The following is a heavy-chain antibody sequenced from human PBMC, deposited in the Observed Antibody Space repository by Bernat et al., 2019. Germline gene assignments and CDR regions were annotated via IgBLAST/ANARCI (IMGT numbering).Heavy chain of an antibody. CDR1: GFSFTNAW. Sequence: EVQLVESGGGLVKPGGSLRLSCAASGFSFTNAWMNWVRQAPGKGLEWVGRIKSKTDGGTTDYAAPVKGIFTISRNDSKTTLYLQINSLKAEDTAVYYCTRRSSSSGWSYFDYWGQGTLVTVSS. J-gene: IGHJ4*02. D-gene: IGHD6-19*01. CDR2: IKSKTDGGTT. V-gene: IGHV3-15*07. CDR3: TRRSSSSGWSYFDY.